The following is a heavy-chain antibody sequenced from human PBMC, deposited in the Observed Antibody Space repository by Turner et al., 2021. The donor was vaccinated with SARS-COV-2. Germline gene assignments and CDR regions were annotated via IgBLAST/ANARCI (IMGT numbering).Heavy chain of an antibody. V-gene: IGHV3-7*01. CDR3: ARRRGMDV. CDR2: IKEDGSEK. Sequence: EVQRVESGGGSVQPGASLRLSCAASGLTFSSFWMSWVRQCAGKGLEWGANIKEDGSEKYYVDTAKGRVTISRDNDKNSVYLQMTSLRAEDTAVYYCARRRGMDVWGQGTTVTVSS. J-gene: IGHJ6*02. CDR1: GLTFSSFW.